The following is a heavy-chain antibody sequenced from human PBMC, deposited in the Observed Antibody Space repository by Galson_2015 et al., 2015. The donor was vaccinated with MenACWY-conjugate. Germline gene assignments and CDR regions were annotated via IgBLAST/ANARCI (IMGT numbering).Heavy chain of an antibody. CDR3: AKDPRD. CDR2: ISGRAGST. J-gene: IGHJ4*02. V-gene: IGHV3-23*01. CDR1: GFTFSRYA. Sequence: SRRISCAASGFTFSRYAMSLVRQAPGRGLGGVSAISGRAGSTYYADSVKGRFTISRDNSMTTVYLQMNSLRDEDTAVYYCAKDPRDWGQGTLVTVSS.